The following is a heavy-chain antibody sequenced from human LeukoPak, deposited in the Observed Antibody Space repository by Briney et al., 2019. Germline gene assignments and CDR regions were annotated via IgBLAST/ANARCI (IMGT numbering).Heavy chain of an antibody. J-gene: IGHJ6*02. CDR3: ANLLERYCYGMDV. CDR1: GFTFSSYS. Sequence: GGSLRLSCAASGFTFSSYSMNWVRQAPGKGLEWVSSISSSSSYIYYADSVKGRFTISRDNAKNSLYLQMNSLRAEDTAVYYCANLLERYCYGMDVWGQGTTVTVSS. D-gene: IGHD1-1*01. CDR2: ISSSSSYI. V-gene: IGHV3-21*01.